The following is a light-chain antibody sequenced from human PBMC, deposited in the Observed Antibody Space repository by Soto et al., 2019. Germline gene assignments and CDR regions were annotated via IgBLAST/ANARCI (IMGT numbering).Light chain of an antibody. Sequence: ETVLTQSPGTLSLSPGERATLSCRASQNLNSNFLAWYQQKPGQAPRLLIYGVSNRATGIPDRFSGSGSGTDFTLTISRLEPEDFAVYYCQQCNSWPYTFGQGTKLEI. CDR2: GVS. CDR3: QQCNSWPYT. J-gene: IGKJ2*01. CDR1: QNLNSNF. V-gene: IGKV3-20*01.